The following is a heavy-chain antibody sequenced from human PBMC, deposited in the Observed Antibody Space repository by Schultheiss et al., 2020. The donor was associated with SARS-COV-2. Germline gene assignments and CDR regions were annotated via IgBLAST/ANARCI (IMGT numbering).Heavy chain of an antibody. CDR2: IYYSGST. Sequence: SETLSLTCAVYGGSFSGYYWSWIRQPPGKGLEWIGYIYYSGSTNYNPSLKSRVTISVDTSKNQFSLKLSSVTAADTAVYYCARGQGIAALYNWFDPWGQGTLVTVSS. CDR1: GGSFSGYY. V-gene: IGHV4-59*12. D-gene: IGHD6-6*01. CDR3: ARGQGIAALYNWFDP. J-gene: IGHJ5*02.